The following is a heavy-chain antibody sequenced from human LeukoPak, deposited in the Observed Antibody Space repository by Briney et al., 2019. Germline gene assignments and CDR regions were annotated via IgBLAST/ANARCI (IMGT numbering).Heavy chain of an antibody. J-gene: IGHJ5*02. Sequence: ASVKVSCKASGYTFTSYDINWVRQATGQGLEWMGWMNPNSGNTGYAQKFQGRVTMTRNTSISTAYMELSSLRSEDTAVYYCARGYRISGMTFPNWFDPWGQGTLVTVSS. V-gene: IGHV1-8*01. CDR1: GYTFTSYD. D-gene: IGHD1-20*01. CDR3: ARGYRISGMTFPNWFDP. CDR2: MNPNSGNT.